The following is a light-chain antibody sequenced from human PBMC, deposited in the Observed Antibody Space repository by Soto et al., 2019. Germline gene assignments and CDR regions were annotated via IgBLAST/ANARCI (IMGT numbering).Light chain of an antibody. V-gene: IGKV1-39*01. CDR1: QSISRY. J-gene: IGKJ3*01. CDR2: AAS. CDR3: QQTYSTLFT. Sequence: DIQMTQSPSALSASVGDRVTITCRASQSISRYLNWYQQKPGKAPEPLIYAASSLQSGVPSRFSGSGSGTDFTLTITNLQPEDFATYFCQQTYSTLFTFGPGTKVEIK.